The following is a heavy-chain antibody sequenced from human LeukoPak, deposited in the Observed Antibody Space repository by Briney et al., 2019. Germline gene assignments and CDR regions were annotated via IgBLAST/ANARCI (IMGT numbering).Heavy chain of an antibody. J-gene: IGHJ4*02. CDR1: GGSISSGSYY. Sequence: SQTLSLTCTVSGGSISSGSYYWSWIRQPAGKGLEWIGRIYTSGSTNYNPSLKSRVTISVDTSKNQFSLKLSSVTAADTAVYYCARKATVTRGYYFDYWGQGTLVTVSS. V-gene: IGHV4-61*02. D-gene: IGHD4-17*01. CDR3: ARKATVTRGYYFDY. CDR2: IYTSGST.